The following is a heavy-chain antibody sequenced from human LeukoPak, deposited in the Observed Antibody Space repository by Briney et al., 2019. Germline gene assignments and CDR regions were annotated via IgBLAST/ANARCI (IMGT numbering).Heavy chain of an antibody. CDR1: GGSFSGYY. Sequence: PSETLSLTCAVYGGSFSGYYWSWIRQPPGKGLEWIGEINHSGSTNYNPSLKSRVTISVDTSKNQFSLKLSSVTAADTAVYYCARVGAHDAFDIWGQGTMVTVSS. CDR2: INHSGST. CDR3: ARVGAHDAFDI. D-gene: IGHD3-16*01. V-gene: IGHV4-34*01. J-gene: IGHJ3*02.